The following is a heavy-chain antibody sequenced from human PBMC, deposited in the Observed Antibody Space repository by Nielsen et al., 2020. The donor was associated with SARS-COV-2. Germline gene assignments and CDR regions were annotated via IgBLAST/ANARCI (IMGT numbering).Heavy chain of an antibody. CDR2: ISYDGSNK. CDR3: AKEAVTTIASHYFDY. Sequence: VRQAPGKGLEWVAVISYDGSNKYYADSVKGRFTISRDNSKNTLYLQMNSLRAEDTAVYYCAKEAVTTIASHYFDYWGQGTLVTVFS. J-gene: IGHJ4*02. D-gene: IGHD4-17*01. V-gene: IGHV3-30-3*02.